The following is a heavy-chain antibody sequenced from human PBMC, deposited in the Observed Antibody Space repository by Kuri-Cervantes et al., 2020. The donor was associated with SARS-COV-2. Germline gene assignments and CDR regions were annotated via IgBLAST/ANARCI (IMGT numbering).Heavy chain of an antibody. D-gene: IGHD4-17*01. CDR2: ISSSSSTI. CDR3: ASSSPATVTYPFDY. V-gene: IGHV3-48*01. CDR1: GFTFSSYS. Sequence: GGSLRLSCAASGFTFSSYSMNWVRQAPGKGLEWVSYISSSSSTIYYADSVKGRFTISRDYAKNSLYLQMNSLRAEDTAVYYCASSSPATVTYPFDYWGQGTLVTVSS. J-gene: IGHJ4*02.